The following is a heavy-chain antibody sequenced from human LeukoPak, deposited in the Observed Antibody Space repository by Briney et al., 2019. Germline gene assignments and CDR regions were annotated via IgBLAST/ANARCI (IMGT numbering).Heavy chain of an antibody. CDR2: ISYDGSNK. CDR3: TRGNYDILTGYRN. Sequence: YPGRSLRLSCAASGFTFSSYAMHWVRQAPGKGLEWVAVISYDGSNKYYADSMKGRFTISRDNSKNTLYLQMNSLRAEDTAVYYCTRGNYDILTGYRNWGQGTLVTVSS. J-gene: IGHJ4*02. CDR1: GFTFSSYA. V-gene: IGHV3-30-3*01. D-gene: IGHD3-9*01.